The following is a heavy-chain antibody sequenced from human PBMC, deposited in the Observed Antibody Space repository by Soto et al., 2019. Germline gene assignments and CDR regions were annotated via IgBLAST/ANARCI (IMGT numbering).Heavy chain of an antibody. CDR3: VGGSGWVMDY. V-gene: IGHV3-7*03. Sequence: EVQLVESGGGLVQPGGSLRLSCSASGFIFSSYWMTWVRHAPGKGLEWVANVKQDGSEQHYVDSVKGRFTISRDNVKNSLFQQMNSLRAEDTAVYYCVGGSGWVMDYWGQGTLVTVSS. J-gene: IGHJ4*02. CDR1: GFIFSSYW. CDR2: VKQDGSEQ. D-gene: IGHD6-19*01.